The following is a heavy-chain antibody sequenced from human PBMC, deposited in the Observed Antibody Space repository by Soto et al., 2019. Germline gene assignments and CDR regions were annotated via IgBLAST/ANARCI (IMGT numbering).Heavy chain of an antibody. Sequence: GGSLRLSCAASGFTFSSYAMSWVRQAPGKGLEWVSAISGSGGSTYYADSVKGRFTISRDNSKNTLYLQMNSLRAEDTAVYYCAKGIPDTGGYYYYSMDVWGQGTAVTVSS. CDR2: ISGSGGST. CDR1: GFTFSSYA. CDR3: AKGIPDTGGYYYYSMDV. D-gene: IGHD5-18*01. J-gene: IGHJ6*02. V-gene: IGHV3-23*01.